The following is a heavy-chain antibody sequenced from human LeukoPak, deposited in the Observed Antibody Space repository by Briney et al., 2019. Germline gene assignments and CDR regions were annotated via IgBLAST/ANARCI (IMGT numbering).Heavy chain of an antibody. V-gene: IGHV1-69*04. CDR3: AREGSYGFGTDAFDI. CDR1: GGTFSSYA. CDR2: IIPILGIA. Sequence: ASVKVSCKASGGTFSSYAISWVRQARGQGLEWMGRIIPILGIANYAQKFQGRVTITADKSTSTAYMELSSLRSEDTAVYYCAREGSYGFGTDAFDIWGQGTMVTISS. D-gene: IGHD5-18*01. J-gene: IGHJ3*02.